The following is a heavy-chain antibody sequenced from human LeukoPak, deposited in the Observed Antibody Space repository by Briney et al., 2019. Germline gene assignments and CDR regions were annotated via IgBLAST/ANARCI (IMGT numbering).Heavy chain of an antibody. CDR1: GSTFSSYS. CDR3: ARDGRGSSGAFDI. Sequence: GGSLRLSCAASGSTFSSYSMNWVRQAPGKGLEWVSSISSSSSYIYYADSVKGRFTISRDNAKNSLYLQMNSLRAEDTAVYYCARDGRGSSGAFDIWGQGTMVTVSS. J-gene: IGHJ3*02. D-gene: IGHD1-26*01. V-gene: IGHV3-21*01. CDR2: ISSSSSYI.